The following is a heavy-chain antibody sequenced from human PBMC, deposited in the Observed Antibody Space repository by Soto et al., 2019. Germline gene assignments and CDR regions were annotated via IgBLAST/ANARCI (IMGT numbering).Heavy chain of an antibody. CDR2: ISAYNGNT. CDR1: GYTFTSYG. D-gene: IGHD3-3*01. V-gene: IGHV1-18*04. J-gene: IGHJ5*02. CDR3: ARDGVTDFWSGYYFWFDP. Sequence: ASVKVSCKASGYTFTSYGISWVRQAPGQGLEWMGWISAYNGNTNYAQKLQGRVTMTTDTSTSTASMELRSLRSDDTAVYYCARDGVTDFWSGYYFWFDPWGQGTLVTVSS.